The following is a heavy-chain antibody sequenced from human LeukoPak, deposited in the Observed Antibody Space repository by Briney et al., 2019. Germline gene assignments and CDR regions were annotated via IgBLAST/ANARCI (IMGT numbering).Heavy chain of an antibody. D-gene: IGHD3-10*01. CDR3: ARLDYYGSGSSFREYYFDY. J-gene: IGHJ4*02. CDR1: GYRFTSYW. V-gene: IGHV5-51*01. CDR2: IYPGDSDT. Sequence: GGSLKISCKGSGYRFTSYWIGWVRQMPGKGLEWMGIIYPGDSDTRYSPSFQGPVTNSADQPIRPAFPPTSSPKASGTAMFFCARLDYYGSGSSFREYYFDYWGQGTLVTVSS.